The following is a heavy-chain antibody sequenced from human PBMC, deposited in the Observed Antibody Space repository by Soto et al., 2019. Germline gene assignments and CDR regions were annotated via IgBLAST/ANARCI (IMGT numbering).Heavy chain of an antibody. V-gene: IGHV3-30*18. CDR3: AKDHLLTTVTTVGD. CDR2: ISYHGNDK. D-gene: IGHD4-17*01. CDR1: GFTFSTYG. J-gene: IGHJ4*02. Sequence: QVQLVESGGGVVQPGRSLRLSCAASGFTFSTYGMHWVRQAPGKGLEWVAVISYHGNDKYCAESVKGRFTISRDNFKNTLYLQMDSLRAEDTAVYYCAKDHLLTTVTTVGDWGQGTLVTVSS.